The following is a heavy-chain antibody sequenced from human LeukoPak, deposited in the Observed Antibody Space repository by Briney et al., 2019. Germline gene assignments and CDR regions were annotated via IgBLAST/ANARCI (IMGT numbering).Heavy chain of an antibody. V-gene: IGHV3-21*01. J-gene: IGHJ4*02. CDR3: ARAKVDTNWYFDY. CDR1: GFTFSSYT. D-gene: IGHD5-18*01. CDR2: ISSSTSYI. Sequence: GGSLRLSCAASGFTFSSYTMNWVRQAPGKGLEWVSSISSSTSYIYYADSLKGRFTISRDNAKNSLYLQMNSLRAGDTAVYYCARAKVDTNWYFDYWGQGTLVTVSS.